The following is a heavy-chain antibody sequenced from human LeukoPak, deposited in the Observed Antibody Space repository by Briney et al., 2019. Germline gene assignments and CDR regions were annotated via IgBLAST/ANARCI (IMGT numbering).Heavy chain of an antibody. CDR1: GFIFSDHG. Sequence: GRSLRLSCAASGFIFSDHGMHWVRQAPGKGLEWVALIWSGASSGLYAGSVKGRFTISRDTNTLYLQMNSLRAEDTAVYYCAKRPSDYGDYVSYFDYWGQGTLVTVSS. CDR3: AKRPSDYGDYVSYFDY. CDR2: IWSGASSG. V-gene: IGHV3-33*03. D-gene: IGHD4-17*01. J-gene: IGHJ4*02.